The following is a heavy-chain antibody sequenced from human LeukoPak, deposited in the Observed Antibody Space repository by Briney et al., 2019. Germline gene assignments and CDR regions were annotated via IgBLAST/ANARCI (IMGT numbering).Heavy chain of an antibody. CDR2: IYYSGST. Sequence: PSETLSLTCTVSGGSISGHFWSWIRQPPGKGLEWIGFIYYSGSTNYNPSLKSRVTISVDTSKNQFSLKLSSVTAADTAVYYCARHGDIWGQGSMVTVSS. CDR1: GGSISGHF. CDR3: ARHGDI. J-gene: IGHJ3*02. V-gene: IGHV4-59*08.